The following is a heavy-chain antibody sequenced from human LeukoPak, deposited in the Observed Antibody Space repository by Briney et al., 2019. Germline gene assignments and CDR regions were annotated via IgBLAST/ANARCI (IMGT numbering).Heavy chain of an antibody. Sequence: GGSLRLSCAASGFTFSSYGMHWVRQAPGKGLEWVAVISYDGSNKYYADSVKGRFTISRDNSKNTLYLQMNSLRAEDTAVYYCARGHYATPYGMDVWGQGTTVTVSS. D-gene: IGHD3-16*01. CDR1: GFTFSSYG. CDR2: ISYDGSNK. J-gene: IGHJ6*02. CDR3: ARGHYATPYGMDV. V-gene: IGHV3-30*19.